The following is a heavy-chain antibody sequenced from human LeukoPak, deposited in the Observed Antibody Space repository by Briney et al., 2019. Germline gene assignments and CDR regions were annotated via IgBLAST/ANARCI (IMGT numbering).Heavy chain of an antibody. V-gene: IGHV7-4-1*02. CDR1: GYSFTTYA. CDR3: ATSDPHYYDSSGYYHGWFDP. Sequence: ASVKVSCKASGYSFTTYAMNWVRQAPGQGLEWMGWINTGTGNPTYAPGFTGRFVFSLDTSVSTAYLQISSLKAEDTAVYYCATSDPHYYDSSGYYHGWFDPWGQGTLVTVSS. CDR2: INTGTGNP. D-gene: IGHD3-22*01. J-gene: IGHJ5*02.